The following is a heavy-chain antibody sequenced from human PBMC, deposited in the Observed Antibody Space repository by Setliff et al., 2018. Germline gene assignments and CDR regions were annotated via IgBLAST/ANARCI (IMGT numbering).Heavy chain of an antibody. D-gene: IGHD6-13*01. CDR3: ARQQQLVIGSTAYYYYGMDV. J-gene: IGHJ6*02. V-gene: IGHV4-39*07. CDR2: IYYSGST. CDR1: GGSISSSIYY. Sequence: SETLSLTCTVSGGSISSSIYYWGWIRQPPGKGLEWIGIIYYSGSTYYNPSLKSRVTISVDTSKNQFSLKLSSVTAADTAVYYCARQQQLVIGSTAYYYYGMDVWGQGTTVTVS.